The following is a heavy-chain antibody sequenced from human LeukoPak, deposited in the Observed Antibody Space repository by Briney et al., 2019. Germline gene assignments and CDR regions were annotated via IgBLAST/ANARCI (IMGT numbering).Heavy chain of an antibody. CDR2: ISAYNGNT. Sequence: ASVKVSCKASGYTFTSYGISWVRQAPGQGLEWMGWISAYNGNTNYAQKLQGRVTMTTDTSTSTAYMELRSLRSDDTAVYYCARDEWNDAIPLRGAFDIWGQGTMVTVSS. D-gene: IGHD1-1*01. CDR3: ARDEWNDAIPLRGAFDI. J-gene: IGHJ3*02. V-gene: IGHV1-18*01. CDR1: GYTFTSYG.